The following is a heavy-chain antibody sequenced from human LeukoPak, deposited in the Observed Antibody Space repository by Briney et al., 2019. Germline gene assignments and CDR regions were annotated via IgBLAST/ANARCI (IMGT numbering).Heavy chain of an antibody. J-gene: IGHJ4*02. Sequence: GASVKVSCKASGYTFTSYGISWVRQAPGQGLEWMGWISAYNGNTNYAQKLQGRVTMTTDTSTGTAYMELRSLRSDDTAVYYCARDSGLSGGSWPLDYWGQGTLVTVSS. CDR3: ARDSGLSGGSWPLDY. CDR2: ISAYNGNT. CDR1: GYTFTSYG. D-gene: IGHD2-15*01. V-gene: IGHV1-18*01.